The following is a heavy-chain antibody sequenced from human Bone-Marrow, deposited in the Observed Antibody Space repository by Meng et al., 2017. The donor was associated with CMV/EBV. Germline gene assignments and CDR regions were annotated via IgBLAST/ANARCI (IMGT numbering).Heavy chain of an antibody. D-gene: IGHD4-17*01. J-gene: IGHJ3*02. CDR3: ARSDYAYDAFDI. CDR1: GFTFDDYA. Sequence: GGSLRLSCAASGFTFDDYAMHWVRQAPGKGLEWFSGISWNSGSIGHADSVKGRFTISRDNAKNSLYLQMNSLRAEDTALYYCARSDYAYDAFDIWGQGTMVTVSS. V-gene: IGHV3-9*01. CDR2: ISWNSGSI.